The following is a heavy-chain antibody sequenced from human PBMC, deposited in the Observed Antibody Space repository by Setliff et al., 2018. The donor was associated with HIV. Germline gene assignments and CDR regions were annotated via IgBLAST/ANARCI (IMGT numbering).Heavy chain of an antibody. CDR3: VSVITVLRLYEWSDSYYYAMDI. CDR2: ISPYNGNT. CDR1: GYSFHSYG. J-gene: IGHJ6*02. D-gene: IGHD3-3*01. Sequence: GASVKVSCKAAGYSFHSYGLSWVRLAPGQGLEWMGWISPYNGNTNYAQRFQGRLTMTTDTSTITAYMELRSLRSDDTAVYYCVSVITVLRLYEWSDSYYYAMDIWGQGTTVTVSS. V-gene: IGHV1-18*01.